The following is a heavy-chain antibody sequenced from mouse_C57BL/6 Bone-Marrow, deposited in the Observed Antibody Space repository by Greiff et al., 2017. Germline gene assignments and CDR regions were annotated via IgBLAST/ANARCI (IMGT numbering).Heavy chain of an antibody. D-gene: IGHD4-1*01. CDR1: GYTFTSYW. J-gene: IGHJ3*01. CDR2: IDPSDSYT. Sequence: QVQLQQPGAELVKPGASVKLSCKASGYTFTSYWMQWVKQRPGQGLEWIGEIDPSDSYTNYNQKFKGKATLTVDTSSSTAYMQLSSLTSEDSAVYYCARGGNWDPSDWGQGTLVTVSA. CDR3: ARGGNWDPSD. V-gene: IGHV1-50*01.